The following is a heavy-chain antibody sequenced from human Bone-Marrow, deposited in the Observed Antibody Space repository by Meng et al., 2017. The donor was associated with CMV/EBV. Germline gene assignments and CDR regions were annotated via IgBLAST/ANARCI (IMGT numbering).Heavy chain of an antibody. CDR1: GYTFTTSW. J-gene: IGHJ4*02. CDR2: IFPGDSDT. Sequence: LKISCKGYGYTFTTSWIGWVRQMPGKGLEYMGIIFPGDSDTRYSRSFQGQVTISADRSISTAYLQWSSLKASDSAMYYCATLMVGRDYFEYWGQGTVVTVSS. D-gene: IGHD3-10*01. CDR3: ATLMVGRDYFEY. V-gene: IGHV5-51*01.